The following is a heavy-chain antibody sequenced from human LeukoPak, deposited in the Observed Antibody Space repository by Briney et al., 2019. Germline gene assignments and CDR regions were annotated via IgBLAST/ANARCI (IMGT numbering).Heavy chain of an antibody. Sequence: PSETLSLTCTVSGGSISSYYWSWIRQPPGKGLEWIGYIYYSGSTYYNPSLKSRVTISVDTSKNQFSLKLSSVTAADTAVYYCARDTPDTAMYYWGQGTLVTVSS. V-gene: IGHV4-59*12. J-gene: IGHJ4*02. D-gene: IGHD5-18*01. CDR3: ARDTPDTAMYY. CDR1: GGSISSYY. CDR2: IYYSGST.